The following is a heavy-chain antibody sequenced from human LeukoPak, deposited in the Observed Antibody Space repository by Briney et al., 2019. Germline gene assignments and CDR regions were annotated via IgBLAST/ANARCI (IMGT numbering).Heavy chain of an antibody. J-gene: IGHJ3*02. Sequence: GASVKVSCKASTYTFTSYGISWVRQAPGQGLEWMGWISAYNGNTNYAQKLHGRVTMTTDPSTSTAYMELRSLRSDDTAVYYCARVAKRYGDYIPDAFDIWGQGTMVTVSS. CDR3: ARVAKRYGDYIPDAFDI. D-gene: IGHD4-17*01. CDR1: TYTFTSYG. CDR2: ISAYNGNT. V-gene: IGHV1-18*01.